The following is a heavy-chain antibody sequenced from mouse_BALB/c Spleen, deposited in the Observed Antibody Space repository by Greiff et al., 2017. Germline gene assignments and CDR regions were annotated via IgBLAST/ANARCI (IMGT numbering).Heavy chain of an antibody. CDR1: GFTFSSFG. CDR3: ARSNYGSTYYFDY. J-gene: IGHJ2*01. CDR2: ISSGSSTI. Sequence: EVKLMESGGGLVQPGGSRKLSCAASGFTFSSFGMHWVRQAPEKGLEWVAYISSGSSTIYYADTVKGRFTISRDNPKNTLFLQMTSLRSEDTAMYYCARSNYGSTYYFDYWGQGTTLTVSS. D-gene: IGHD1-1*01. V-gene: IGHV5-17*02.